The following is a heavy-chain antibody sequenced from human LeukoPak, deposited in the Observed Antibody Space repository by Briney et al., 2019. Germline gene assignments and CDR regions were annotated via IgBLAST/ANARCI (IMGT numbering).Heavy chain of an antibody. CDR2: ISGSADGT. Sequence: GGSLRLSCAASGFTFRTYTMNWIRQAPGEGLQWVSAISGSADGTYYSNSVKGRFTISRDNSNNTLYLQMHSLRVEDTAIYYCARDPSSLSMDVWGKGTTVTVSS. J-gene: IGHJ6*04. CDR1: GFTFRTYT. CDR3: ARDPSSLSMDV. V-gene: IGHV3-23*01.